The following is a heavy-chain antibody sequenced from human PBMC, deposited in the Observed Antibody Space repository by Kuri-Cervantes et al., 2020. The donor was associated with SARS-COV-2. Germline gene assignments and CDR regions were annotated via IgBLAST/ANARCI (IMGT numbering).Heavy chain of an antibody. D-gene: IGHD3-3*01. CDR1: GFTFSSYA. CDR3: AKDLHYDFWSGWYFDL. CDR2: ISGSGGST. V-gene: IGHV3-23*01. J-gene: IGHJ2*01. Sequence: GGSLRLSCAASGFTFSSYAMSWVRQAPGKGLEWVSAISGSGGSTHSADSVKGRFTISRDNSKNTLYLQMNSLRAEDTAVYYCAKDLHYDFWSGWYFDLWGRGTLVTVSS.